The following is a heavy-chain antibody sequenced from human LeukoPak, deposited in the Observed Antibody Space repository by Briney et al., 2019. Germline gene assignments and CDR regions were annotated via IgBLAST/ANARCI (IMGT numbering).Heavy chain of an antibody. CDR3: AHLSAIYSNRFEC. CDR1: GFSLSTTAVG. J-gene: IGHJ4*02. CDR2: IYWNDNK. Sequence: SGPTLVNPTQTLTLTCTFSGFSLSTTAVGVGWFRQPPGKVLEWLALIYWNDNKRYSPSLENRLTITKDTSTNPVVFAMTNVDPVDTATYYCAHLSAIYSNRFECWGQGILVTVSS. V-gene: IGHV2-5*01. D-gene: IGHD2-15*01.